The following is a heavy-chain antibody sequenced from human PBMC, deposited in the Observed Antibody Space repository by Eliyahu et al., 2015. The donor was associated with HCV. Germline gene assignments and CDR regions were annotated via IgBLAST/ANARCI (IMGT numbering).Heavy chain of an antibody. V-gene: IGHV1-46*01. J-gene: IGHJ4*02. CDR1: GYNFISYE. CDR2: INVRGGSA. D-gene: IGHD2-21*01. CDR3: ARAGDGDSPYVLTH. Sequence: QVVQSGAELKRPGASVKVSCKASGYNFISYEMHWVRQAPGQGLEWIGIINVRGGSARYAQKFQGRVTMTRDTSTSTVYMDLSGLGFDDTAVYYCARAGDGDSPYVLTHWGQGTLVTVSS.